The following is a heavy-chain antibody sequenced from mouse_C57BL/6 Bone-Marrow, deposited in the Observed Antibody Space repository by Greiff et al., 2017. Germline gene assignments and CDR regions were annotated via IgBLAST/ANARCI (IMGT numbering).Heavy chain of an antibody. J-gene: IGHJ3*01. V-gene: IGHV5-6*01. CDR2: ISSGGSYT. Sequence: EVKLVESGGDLVKPGGSLKLSCAASGFTFSSYGMSWVRQTPDKRLEWVATISSGGSYTDYPDSVKGRFTISRDNAKNTLYLQMSSLKSEDTAMYYCARLQTGTAWFAYWGQGTLVTVSA. CDR1: GFTFSSYG. CDR3: ARLQTGTAWFAY. D-gene: IGHD4-1*01.